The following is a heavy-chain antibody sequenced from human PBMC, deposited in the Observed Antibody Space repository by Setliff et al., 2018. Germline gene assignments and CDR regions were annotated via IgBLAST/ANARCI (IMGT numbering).Heavy chain of an antibody. J-gene: IGHJ4*02. CDR2: IKKDGSIK. D-gene: IGHD4-17*01. Sequence: GGSLRLSCAASAFTFSNAWMSWVRQAPGKGLEWVANIKKDGSIKYYLDSVRGRFTISRDNAENSLTLQMNSLRVEDTAVYYCSRDLQGSGDYVVDYWGQGTLVTVSS. CDR1: AFTFSNAW. V-gene: IGHV3-7*01. CDR3: SRDLQGSGDYVVDY.